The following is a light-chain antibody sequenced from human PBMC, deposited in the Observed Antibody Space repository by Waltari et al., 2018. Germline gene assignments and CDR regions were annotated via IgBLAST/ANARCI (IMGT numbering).Light chain of an antibody. CDR2: DAT. CDR1: QVIRKF. J-gene: IGKJ1*01. Sequence: DIQMTQSPSSLSASVGERVTITCQASQVIRKFLNWYQHKPGKAPKLLIYDATNLETGVPSRFSGSGSGTDFTFTITSLQPEDFGTYYCHQYHTLPWTFGQGTKVQIK. V-gene: IGKV1-33*01. CDR3: HQYHTLPWT.